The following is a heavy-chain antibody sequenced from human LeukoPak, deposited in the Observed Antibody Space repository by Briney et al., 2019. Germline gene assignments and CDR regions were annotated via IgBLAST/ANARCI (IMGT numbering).Heavy chain of an antibody. J-gene: IGHJ6*02. CDR3: ARERREYSGSYYFMDV. D-gene: IGHD1-26*01. CDR1: GGTFSSYA. CDR2: IIPILGIA. Sequence: SVKVSCKASGGTFSSYAISWVRQAPGQGLEWMGRIIPILGIANYAQKFQGRVTITADKSTSTAYMELSSLRSEDTAVYYCARERREYSGSYYFMDVWGQGTKVTVSS. V-gene: IGHV1-69*04.